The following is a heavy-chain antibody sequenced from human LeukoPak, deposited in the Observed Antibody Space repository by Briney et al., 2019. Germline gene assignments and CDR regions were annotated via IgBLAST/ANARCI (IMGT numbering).Heavy chain of an antibody. CDR1: GFTFSTFA. D-gene: IGHD2-8*02. J-gene: IGHJ4*02. Sequence: GGSLRLSCEASGFTFSTFAMIWVRQPPGKGLGWVSSIFPSGGEIHYADSVRGRFTISRDNSKSTLSLQMNSLRAEDTAIYYCATYRQVLLPFESWGQGTLVTVSS. CDR2: IFPSGGEI. V-gene: IGHV3-23*01. CDR3: ATYRQVLLPFES.